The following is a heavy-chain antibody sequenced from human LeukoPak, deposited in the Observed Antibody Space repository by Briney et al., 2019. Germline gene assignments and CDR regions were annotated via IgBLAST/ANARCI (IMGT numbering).Heavy chain of an antibody. CDR3: ARDWGHRGGDCYS. D-gene: IGHD2-21*02. CDR2: ISSSSSTI. Sequence: QPGGSLRLSCAASGFTFSNCSMNWVRQAPGKGLEWISYISSSSSTIYYADSVKGRFTISRDNAKNSLYLQMNSLRDEDTAVYYCARDWGHRGGDCYSWGQGTLVTVSS. V-gene: IGHV3-48*02. CDR1: GFTFSNCS. J-gene: IGHJ4*02.